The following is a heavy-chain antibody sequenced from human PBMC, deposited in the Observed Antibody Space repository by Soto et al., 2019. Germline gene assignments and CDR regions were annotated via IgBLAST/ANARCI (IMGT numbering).Heavy chain of an antibody. CDR3: ASDSSGGMDV. V-gene: IGHV4-39*01. Sequence: SETLSLTCTVSGGSISSSSYYWGWIRQPPGKGLEWIGSIYYSGSTYYNPSLKSRVTISVDTSKNQFSLKLSSVTAADTAVYYCASDSSGGMDVWGQGTTVTVSS. CDR2: IYYSGST. J-gene: IGHJ6*02. CDR1: GGSISSSSYY. D-gene: IGHD4-4*01.